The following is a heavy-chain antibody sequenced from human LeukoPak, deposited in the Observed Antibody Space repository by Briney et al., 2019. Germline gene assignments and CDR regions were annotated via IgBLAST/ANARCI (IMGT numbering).Heavy chain of an antibody. CDR1: GFTFNDYA. D-gene: IGHD5-18*01. V-gene: IGHV3-9*01. J-gene: IGHJ4*02. CDR2: ISWNSRSI. Sequence: PGRSLRLSCATSGFTFNDYAMYWVRQAPGKGLEWVSGISWNSRSIAYADSVKGRFTISRDNSKNTLYLQMNSLRSEDTAVYYCARFPLGGYSYGYVDDFDYWGQGTLVTVSS. CDR3: ARFPLGGYSYGYVDDFDY.